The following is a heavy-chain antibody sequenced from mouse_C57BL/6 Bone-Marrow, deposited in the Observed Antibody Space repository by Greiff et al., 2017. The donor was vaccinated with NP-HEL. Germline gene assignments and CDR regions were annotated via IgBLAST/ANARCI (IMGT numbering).Heavy chain of an antibody. D-gene: IGHD1-1*01. J-gene: IGHJ3*01. CDR2: IYPRSGNT. Sequence: QVHVKQSGAELARPGASVKLSCKASGYTFTSYGISWVKQRTGQGLEWIGEIYPRSGNTYYNEKFKGKATLTADKSSSTAYMELRSLTSEVSAVYFCARSPYYYGSRSWFAYWGQGTLVTVSA. CDR3: ARSPYYYGSRSWFAY. V-gene: IGHV1-81*01. CDR1: GYTFTSYG.